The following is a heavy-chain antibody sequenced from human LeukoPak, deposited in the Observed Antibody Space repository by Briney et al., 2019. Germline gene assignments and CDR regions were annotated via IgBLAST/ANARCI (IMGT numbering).Heavy chain of an antibody. CDR3: ARDLELGWFDP. CDR1: GYTFTGYY. V-gene: IGHV1-2*02. CDR2: INPNSGGT. Sequence: ASVKVSCKASGYTFTGYYMHWVRQAPGQGLEWMGWINPNSGGTNYAQKFQGRVTTTRDTSISTAYMELSRLRSDDAAVYYCARDLELGWFDPWGQGTLVTVSS. J-gene: IGHJ5*02. D-gene: IGHD6-6*01.